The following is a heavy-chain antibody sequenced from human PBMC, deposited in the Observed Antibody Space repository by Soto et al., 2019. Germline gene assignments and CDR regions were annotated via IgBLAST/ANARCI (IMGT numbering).Heavy chain of an antibody. CDR1: GYSFTIYL. J-gene: IGHJ6*02. V-gene: IGHV5-10-1*01. Sequence: ESLKISCKRSGYSFTIYLISWVRQMPGKGLEWMGRIDPSDSYTNYSPSFQGHVTISADKSISTAYLQWSSLKASDTSIYYCERLEHYYGSTTYYNTRAQRTTLTVSS. CDR3: ERLEHYYGSTTYYNT. CDR2: IDPSDSYT. D-gene: IGHD3-10*01.